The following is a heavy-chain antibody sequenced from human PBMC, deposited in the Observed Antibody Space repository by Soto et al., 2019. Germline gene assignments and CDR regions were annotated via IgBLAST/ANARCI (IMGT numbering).Heavy chain of an antibody. Sequence: QVPLVQSGAEVKKPGASVKVSCKASGYTFTSYAMHWVRQAPGQRLEWMGWINAGNGNTKYSQKFQGRVTITRDTSASTAYMELSNLRSEDTAVYYCARAGTRTTWDYWGQGTLVTVSS. CDR3: ARAGTRTTWDY. D-gene: IGHD1-1*01. CDR1: GYTFTSYA. CDR2: INAGNGNT. J-gene: IGHJ4*02. V-gene: IGHV1-3*01.